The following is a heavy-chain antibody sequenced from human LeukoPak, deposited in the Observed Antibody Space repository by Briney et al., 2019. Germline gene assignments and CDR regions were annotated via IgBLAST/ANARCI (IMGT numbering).Heavy chain of an antibody. J-gene: IGHJ4*02. Sequence: PSQTLSLTCTVSGGSISSGGFYWSWIRQHPGKGLEWLGYIYYSGTTYYNPSLKSRVTFSVDTSKNQFSLKLSPVTAADTALYHCARGTTDGYSYGRFDYWGQGTLATVSS. CDR2: IYYSGTT. D-gene: IGHD5-18*01. V-gene: IGHV4-31*03. CDR3: ARGTTDGYSYGRFDY. CDR1: GGSISSGGFY.